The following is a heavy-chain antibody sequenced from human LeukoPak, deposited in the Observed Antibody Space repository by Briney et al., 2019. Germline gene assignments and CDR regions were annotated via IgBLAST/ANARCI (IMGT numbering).Heavy chain of an antibody. Sequence: GGSLRLSCAASGFTFSSYAMSWVRQAPGKGLEWVSAISGCGGSTYYADSVKGRFTISRDNSKNTLYLQMNSLRAEDTAVYYCAKSGQWLVLRWFDPWGQGTLVTVSS. CDR2: ISGCGGST. CDR3: AKSGQWLVLRWFDP. J-gene: IGHJ5*02. V-gene: IGHV3-23*01. D-gene: IGHD6-19*01. CDR1: GFTFSSYA.